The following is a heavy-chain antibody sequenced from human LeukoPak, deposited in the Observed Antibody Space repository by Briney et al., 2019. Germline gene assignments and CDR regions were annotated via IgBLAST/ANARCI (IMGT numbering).Heavy chain of an antibody. J-gene: IGHJ4*02. CDR1: GYTFTSYW. CDR2: IDPSDSYT. D-gene: IGHD3-22*01. CDR3: ARLSPYYDSSGYYDTPFDY. V-gene: IGHV5-10-1*01. Sequence: GESLRISCKGSGYTFTSYWISWVRQMPGKGLEWMGRIDPSDSYTNYSPSFQGHFTISADKSITTAYLQWSSRRASDTAMYYCARLSPYYDSSGYYDTPFDYWGQGTLVTVSS.